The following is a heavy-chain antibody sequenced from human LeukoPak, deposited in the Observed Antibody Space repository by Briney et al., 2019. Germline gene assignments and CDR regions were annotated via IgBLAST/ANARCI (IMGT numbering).Heavy chain of an antibody. CDR2: IIPIFGTA. D-gene: IGHD3-3*01. Sequence: SVKVSCKASGGTFSSYAISWVRQAPGQGLEWMGGIIPIFGTANYAQKFQGRVTITADKSTSTAYMELSSLRSEDTAVYYCARVPRITIFGVAPRGAFDIWGQGTMVTVSS. J-gene: IGHJ3*02. V-gene: IGHV1-69*06. CDR3: ARVPRITIFGVAPRGAFDI. CDR1: GGTFSSYA.